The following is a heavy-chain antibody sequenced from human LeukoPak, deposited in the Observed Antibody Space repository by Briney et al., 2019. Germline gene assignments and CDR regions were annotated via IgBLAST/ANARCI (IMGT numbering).Heavy chain of an antibody. CDR2: IKQDGSEK. J-gene: IGHJ6*03. CDR1: GFTFSSYW. D-gene: IGHD2-2*01. Sequence: GSLRLSCAASGFTFSSYWMSWVRQAPGKGLEWVANIKQDGSEKYYVDSVKGRFTISRDNAKNSLDLQMNSLRAEDMAVYYCARDRGRYCSSTSYYPNYYMDVWGKGTTVTVSS. CDR3: ARDRGRYCSSTSYYPNYYMDV. V-gene: IGHV3-7*01.